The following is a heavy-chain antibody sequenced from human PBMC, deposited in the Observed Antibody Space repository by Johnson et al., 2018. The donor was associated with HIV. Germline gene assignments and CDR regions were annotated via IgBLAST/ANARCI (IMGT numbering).Heavy chain of an antibody. CDR2: ISYDGSNK. J-gene: IGHJ3*02. CDR3: ARSYSSLDAFDI. D-gene: IGHD6-13*01. CDR1: GFTFSSYW. Sequence: QVQLVESGGGLVQPGGSLRLSCAASGFTFSSYWMSWVRQAPGKGLEWVAVISYDGSNKYYADSVKGRFTISRDNSKNTLYLQMNSLRAEHTAVYYCARSYSSLDAFDIWGQGTMVTVSS. V-gene: IGHV3-30*03.